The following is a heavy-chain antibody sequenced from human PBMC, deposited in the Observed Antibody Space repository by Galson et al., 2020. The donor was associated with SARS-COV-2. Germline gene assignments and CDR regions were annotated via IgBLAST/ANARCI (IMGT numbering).Heavy chain of an antibody. D-gene: IGHD1-26*01. CDR1: GGSVSSGAFS. J-gene: IGHJ4*02. CDR3: ARGQQTELLTPFDF. V-gene: IGHV4-30-2*01. Sequence: SQTLSLTCAVSGGSVSSGAFSWSWIRQPPGKGLEWIGYIYDSGNTYYNPSLKSRVSISVDRSKNQFSLNLSSVTAADTAVYYCARGQQTELLTPFDFWGQGTPVTVSS. CDR2: IYDSGNT.